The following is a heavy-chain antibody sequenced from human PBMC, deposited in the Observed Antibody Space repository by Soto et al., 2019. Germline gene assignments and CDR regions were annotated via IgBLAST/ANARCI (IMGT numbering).Heavy chain of an antibody. V-gene: IGHV3-74*01. J-gene: IGHJ4*02. CDR2: ISTDGSNT. CDR1: GLIFSNYR. CDR3: ARDTDGLHY. Sequence: GSLRLSCAASGLIFSNYRMHWVRQAPGKGLVWVSCISTDGSNTNYADSVKGRITVSRDNAKNTLYLQMNSLRAEDTALYYCARDTDGLHYWGQGTMVTVSS.